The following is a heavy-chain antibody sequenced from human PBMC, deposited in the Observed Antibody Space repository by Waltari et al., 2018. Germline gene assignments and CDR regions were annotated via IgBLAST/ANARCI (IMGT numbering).Heavy chain of an antibody. Sequence: QITLKESGPTLVKPTQTLTLTCTFSGFSLSTSGVGVGWIRQPPGKALEWLALIYWNDDKRYSPSLKSRLTITKDTSKNQVVLTMTNMDPVDTATYYCAHRGLGIAARAGFDYWGHGTLVTVSS. CDR3: AHRGLGIAARAGFDY. D-gene: IGHD6-13*01. V-gene: IGHV2-5*01. CDR1: GFSLSTSGVG. CDR2: IYWNDDK. J-gene: IGHJ4*01.